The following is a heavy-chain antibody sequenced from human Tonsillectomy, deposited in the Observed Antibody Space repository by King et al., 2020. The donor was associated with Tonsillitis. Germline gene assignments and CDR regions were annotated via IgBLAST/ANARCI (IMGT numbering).Heavy chain of an antibody. CDR1: GFTISSNY. V-gene: IGHV3-66*01. Sequence: VQLVESGGGLVQPGGSLRLSCAASGFTISSNYMSWVRQAPGKGLEWVSVIYSGGSTYYADSVKGRFTISRDNSKNTLYLQMNSLRAEDTAVYYCARALTGTYYYYAMDVWVQGTTVTVSS. CDR3: ARALTGTYYYYAMDV. D-gene: IGHD1/OR15-1a*01. J-gene: IGHJ6*02. CDR2: IYSGGST.